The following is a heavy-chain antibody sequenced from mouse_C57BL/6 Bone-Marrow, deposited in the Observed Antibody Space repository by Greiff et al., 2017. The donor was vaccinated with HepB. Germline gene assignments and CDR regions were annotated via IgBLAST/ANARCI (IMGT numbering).Heavy chain of an antibody. J-gene: IGHJ2*01. CDR3: AREEWLRREGSDYFDY. D-gene: IGHD2-2*01. CDR2: ISDGGSYT. Sequence: EVKLVESGGGLVKPGGSLKLSCAASGFTFSSYAMSWVRQTPEKRLEWVATISDGGSYTYYPDNVKGRFTISRDNAKNNLYLQMSHLKSEDTAMYYCAREEWLRREGSDYFDYWGQGTTLTVSS. V-gene: IGHV5-4*01. CDR1: GFTFSSYA.